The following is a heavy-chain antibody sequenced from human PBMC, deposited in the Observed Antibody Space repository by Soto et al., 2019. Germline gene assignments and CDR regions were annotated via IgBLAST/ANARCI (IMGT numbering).Heavy chain of an antibody. J-gene: IGHJ1*01. V-gene: IGHV1-24*01. CDR3: APLRGRSFGAEYLQH. CDR2: FDPEDGET. CDR1: GYTLTELP. Sequence: QVQLVQSGAEVKKPGASVKVSCKVSGYTLTELPMHWVRQAHGKGLEWMGGFDPEDGETSYAQKFQGRVTMTEDTSTVPAYMALSSPRSEDTAVYSCAPLRGRSFGAEYLQHWGQGTLVTVSS. D-gene: IGHD1-26*01.